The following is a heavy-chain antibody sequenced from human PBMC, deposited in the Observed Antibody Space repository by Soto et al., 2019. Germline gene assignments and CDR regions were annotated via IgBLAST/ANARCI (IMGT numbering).Heavy chain of an antibody. J-gene: IGHJ3*02. Sequence: QVQLVQSGAEVKKPGSSVKVSCKASGGTFSSYTISWVRQAPGQGLEWMGRIIPILGIANYAQKFQGRGTITAYKSTSATYMELNSLRSEYTAVYYCAGPPLWFCYPMPQFYSFDIWGQGTMVTVSS. D-gene: IGHD3-10*01. CDR2: IIPILGIA. CDR3: AGPPLWFCYPMPQFYSFDI. CDR1: GGTFSSYT. V-gene: IGHV1-69*02.